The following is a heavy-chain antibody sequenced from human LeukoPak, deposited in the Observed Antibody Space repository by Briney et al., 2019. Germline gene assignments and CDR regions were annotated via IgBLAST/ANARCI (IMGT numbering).Heavy chain of an antibody. J-gene: IGHJ4*02. CDR1: GGSISSYS. CDR2: VYSSGST. Sequence: SETLSLTCTVSGGSISSYSWSWIRQPAEKGLEWIGRVYSSGSTSYNPSLKSRVTLSVDTSKNQFSLNLRSVTAADTAVYYCARWSSGSYYYVDFWGQGTLVTVSS. D-gene: IGHD3-22*01. V-gene: IGHV4-4*07. CDR3: ARWSSGSYYYVDF.